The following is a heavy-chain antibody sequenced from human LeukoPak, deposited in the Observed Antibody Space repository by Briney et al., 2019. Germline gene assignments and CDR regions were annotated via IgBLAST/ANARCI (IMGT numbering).Heavy chain of an antibody. Sequence: PSETLSLTCAVYGGSFSGYYWSWIRQPPGKGLEWIGEINHSGSTNYNPSLKSRVTISVDTSKNQFSLKLSSVTAADTAVYYCARESVEGAYYYGSGSYDVWGKGTTVTISS. CDR3: ARESVEGAYYYGSGSYDV. V-gene: IGHV4-34*01. CDR2: INHSGST. J-gene: IGHJ6*04. CDR1: GGSFSGYY. D-gene: IGHD3-10*01.